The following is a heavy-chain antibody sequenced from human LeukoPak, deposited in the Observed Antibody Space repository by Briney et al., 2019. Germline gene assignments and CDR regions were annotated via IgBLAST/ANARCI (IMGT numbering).Heavy chain of an antibody. CDR3: AREETDSSSWYWFDP. J-gene: IGHJ5*02. V-gene: IGHV1-2*02. CDR1: GYTFTGYY. Sequence: ASVKVSCKAFGYTFTGYYMHWVRQAPGQGLEWMGWINPNSGGTNYAQKFQGRVTMTRDTSISTAYMELSRLRSDDTAVYYCAREETDSSSWYWFDPWGQGTLVTVSS. D-gene: IGHD6-13*01. CDR2: INPNSGGT.